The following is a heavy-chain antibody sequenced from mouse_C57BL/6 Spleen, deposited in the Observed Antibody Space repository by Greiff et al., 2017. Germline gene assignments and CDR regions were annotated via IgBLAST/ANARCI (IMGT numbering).Heavy chain of an antibody. CDR3: ARGITTVVAHFDY. J-gene: IGHJ2*01. D-gene: IGHD1-1*01. Sequence: VQLQQPGAELVKPGASVKMSCKASGYTFTSYWITWVKQRPGQGLEWIGDIYPGSGSTNYNEKFKSKATLTVDTSSSTAYMQLRSLTSEDSAVYYCARGITTVVAHFDYWGQGTTLTVSA. CDR1: GYTFTSYW. V-gene: IGHV1-55*01. CDR2: IYPGSGST.